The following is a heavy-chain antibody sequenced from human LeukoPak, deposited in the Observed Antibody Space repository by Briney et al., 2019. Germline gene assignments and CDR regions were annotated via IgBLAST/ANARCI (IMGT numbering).Heavy chain of an antibody. J-gene: IGHJ4*02. Sequence: SQTLSLTCAISGDSVSSNSATWNWIRQSPLRGLEWLGRTYYRSQWNNDYAASVKSRIDINPETSKNQFFLQLNSVTPEDTAVYYCARGRGSSADFDYWGQGTLVTVSS. CDR3: ARGRGSSADFDY. CDR1: GDSVSSNSAT. V-gene: IGHV6-1*01. CDR2: TYYRSQWNN. D-gene: IGHD6-6*01.